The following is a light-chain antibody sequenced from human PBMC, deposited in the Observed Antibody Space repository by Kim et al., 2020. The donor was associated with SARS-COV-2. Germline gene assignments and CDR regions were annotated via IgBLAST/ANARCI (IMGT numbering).Light chain of an antibody. V-gene: IGKV1-27*01. Sequence: ASIGDRVTISCRASPGIGIYLAWYQQKPGKVPKLLIYEASTLQPGVPSRFSGSGSGTDFALIISSLQPEDVATYYCHRYISAPRTFGQGTKVDIK. CDR1: PGIGIY. CDR3: HRYISAPRT. J-gene: IGKJ1*01. CDR2: EAS.